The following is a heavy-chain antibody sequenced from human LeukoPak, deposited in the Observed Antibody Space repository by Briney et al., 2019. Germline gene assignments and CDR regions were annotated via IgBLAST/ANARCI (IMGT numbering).Heavy chain of an antibody. V-gene: IGHV4-59*11. J-gene: IGHJ5*01. CDR2: IHHTGST. CDR3: AREKGDDGVDS. Sequence: KTSETLSLTCTVSRASITSHYWTWIRQPPGKGLEWIGCIHHTGSTKYNPSLKSRVTISVDTSKNQISLNLRYVTAADTALYYCAREKGDDGVDSWGQGTLVTVSS. D-gene: IGHD2-8*01. CDR1: RASITSHY.